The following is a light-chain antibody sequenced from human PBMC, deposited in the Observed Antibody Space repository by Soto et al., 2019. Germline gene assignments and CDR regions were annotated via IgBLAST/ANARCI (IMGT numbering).Light chain of an antibody. Sequence: QSALTQPASVSGSPGQSIAISCTGTSSDIGTYNLVSWYQQHPGKVPKLMISEVNKRPSGVSNRFSGSKSGNTASLTISGLQTEDEADYYCCSFAGSGTGVFGTRTKVTVL. CDR1: SSDIGTYNL. CDR2: EVN. CDR3: CSFAGSGTGV. J-gene: IGLJ1*01. V-gene: IGLV2-23*02.